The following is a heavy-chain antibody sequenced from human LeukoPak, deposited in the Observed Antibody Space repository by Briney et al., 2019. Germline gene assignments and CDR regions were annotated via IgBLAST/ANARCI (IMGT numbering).Heavy chain of an antibody. Sequence: GGSLRLSCAASGFTFSSYSMNWVRQAPGKGLEWVSYISSSSSTIYYADSVKGRFTISRDNAKNSLYLQMNSLRAEDTAVYYCARTGYSYGYVSFDYWGQGTLVTVSS. D-gene: IGHD5-18*01. J-gene: IGHJ4*02. CDR3: ARTGYSYGYVSFDY. V-gene: IGHV3-48*01. CDR2: ISSSSSTI. CDR1: GFTFSSYS.